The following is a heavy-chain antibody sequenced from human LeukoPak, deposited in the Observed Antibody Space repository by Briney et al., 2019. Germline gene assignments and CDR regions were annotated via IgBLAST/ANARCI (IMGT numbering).Heavy chain of an antibody. CDR1: GGSISSYY. Sequence: SETLSLTCTVSGGSISSYYWSWIRQPPGKGLEWIGYIYYSGSTNYNPSLKSRVTISVDTSKNQFSLKLSSVTAADTVVYYCARLGGDSYYYYYGMDVWGQGTTVTVSS. V-gene: IGHV4-59*01. CDR2: IYYSGST. D-gene: IGHD4-17*01. J-gene: IGHJ6*02. CDR3: ARLGGDSYYYYYGMDV.